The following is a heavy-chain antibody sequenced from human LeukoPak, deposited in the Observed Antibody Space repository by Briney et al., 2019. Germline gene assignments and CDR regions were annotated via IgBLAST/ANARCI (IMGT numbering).Heavy chain of an antibody. V-gene: IGHV4-34*01. CDR2: SGRT. D-gene: IGHD2-15*01. Sequence: SGRTNYNPSLKSRVTISVDTSKNQFSLKLSSVTAADTAVYYCARGDVVVVAATPGGAFDIWGQGXMV. J-gene: IGHJ3*02. CDR3: ARGDVVVVAATPGGAFDI.